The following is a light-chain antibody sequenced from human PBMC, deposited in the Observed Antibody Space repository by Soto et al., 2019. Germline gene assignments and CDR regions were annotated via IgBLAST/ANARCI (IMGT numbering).Light chain of an antibody. J-gene: IGLJ1*01. CDR2: EVS. V-gene: IGLV2-14*01. CDR3: SSYTSSSTLA. Sequence: QSVPTQPASVSGSPGQSITISCTGTSSDVGGYNYVSWYQQHPGKAPKLMIYEVSNRPSGVSNRFSGSKSGNTASLTISGLQAEDEADYYCSSYTSSSTLAFGTGTKVTVL. CDR1: SSDVGGYNY.